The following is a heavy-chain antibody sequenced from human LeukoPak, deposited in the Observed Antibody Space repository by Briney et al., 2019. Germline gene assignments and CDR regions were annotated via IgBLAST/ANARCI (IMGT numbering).Heavy chain of an antibody. Sequence: ASVKVSCKASGGTFSSYAISWVRQAPGQGPEWMGGIIPIFGTANYAQKFQGRVTITADESTSTAYMELSSLRSEDTAVYYCASHYDFWSGSSYRGAFDIWGQGTMVTVSS. CDR1: GGTFSSYA. V-gene: IGHV1-69*13. J-gene: IGHJ3*02. CDR3: ASHYDFWSGSSYRGAFDI. D-gene: IGHD3-3*01. CDR2: IIPIFGTA.